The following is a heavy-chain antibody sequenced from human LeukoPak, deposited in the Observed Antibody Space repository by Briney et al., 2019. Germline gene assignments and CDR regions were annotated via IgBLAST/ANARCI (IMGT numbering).Heavy chain of an antibody. CDR1: GGSISSGGYY. D-gene: IGHD3-10*01. CDR3: ARDRGLWFGELLDY. CDR2: IYYSGST. V-gene: IGHV4-31*03. Sequence: SETLSLTCTVSGGSISSGGYYWSWIRQHPGKGLEWIGYIYYSGSTYYNPSLKSRVTISVDTSKNQFSLKLSSVTAADTAVYYCARDRGLWFGELLDYWGPGTLVTVSS. J-gene: IGHJ4*02.